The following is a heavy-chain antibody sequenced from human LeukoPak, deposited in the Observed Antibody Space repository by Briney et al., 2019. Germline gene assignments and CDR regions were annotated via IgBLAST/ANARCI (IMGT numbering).Heavy chain of an antibody. CDR1: GYTFTGYY. CDR3: ATGLNMIAAAGPFDY. V-gene: IGHV1-2*02. Sequence: GASVKVSCKASGYTFTGYYMHWVRQAPGQGLEWVGWINPDSGGTNYAQKFQGRVTMTRDTSIRTAYMELSRLRSEDTAVYYCATGLNMIAAAGPFDYWGQGTQVTVSS. CDR2: INPDSGGT. D-gene: IGHD6-13*01. J-gene: IGHJ4*02.